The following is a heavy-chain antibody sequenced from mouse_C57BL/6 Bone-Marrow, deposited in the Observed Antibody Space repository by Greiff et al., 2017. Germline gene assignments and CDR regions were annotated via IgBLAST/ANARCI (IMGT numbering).Heavy chain of an antibody. J-gene: IGHJ2*01. CDR3: ARNWYYFDY. CDR2: IYPRSGNT. Sequence: VQLQESGAELARPGASVTLSCKASGYTFTSYGISWVKQRTGQGLEWIGEIYPRSGNTYYNEKFKGKATLTADKSSSTAYMELRSLTSEDSAVYFCARNWYYFDYWGQGTTLTVSS. D-gene: IGHD4-1*01. V-gene: IGHV1-81*01. CDR1: GYTFTSYG.